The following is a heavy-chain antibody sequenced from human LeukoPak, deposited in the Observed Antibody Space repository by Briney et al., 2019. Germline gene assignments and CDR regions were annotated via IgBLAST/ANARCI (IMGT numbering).Heavy chain of an antibody. CDR2: IYTSGST. J-gene: IGHJ4*02. D-gene: IGHD1-26*01. CDR3: ARGWLLVGAIDY. CDR1: GGSISSGSYY. V-gene: IGHV4-61*02. Sequence: SQTLSLTCTVSGGSISSGSYYWSWIRQPAGKGLEWIGRIYTSGSTNYNPSLKSRVTISVDTSKNQFSLKLSSVTAADTAVYYCARGWLLVGAIDYWGQGTLVTVSS.